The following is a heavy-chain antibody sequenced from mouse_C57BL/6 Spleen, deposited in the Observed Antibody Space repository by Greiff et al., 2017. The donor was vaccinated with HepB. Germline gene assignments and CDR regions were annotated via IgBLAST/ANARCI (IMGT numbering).Heavy chain of an antibody. CDR3: VRHAYYYGSSQYFDV. CDR1: GFSFNTYA. V-gene: IGHV10-1*01. CDR2: IRSKSNNYAT. Sequence: EGGLVQPKGSLKLSCAASGFSFNTYAMNWVRQAPGKGLEWVARIRSKSNNYATYYADSVKDRFTISRDDSESMLYLQMNNLKTEDTAMYYCVRHAYYYGSSQYFDVWGTGTTVTVSS. D-gene: IGHD1-1*01. J-gene: IGHJ1*03.